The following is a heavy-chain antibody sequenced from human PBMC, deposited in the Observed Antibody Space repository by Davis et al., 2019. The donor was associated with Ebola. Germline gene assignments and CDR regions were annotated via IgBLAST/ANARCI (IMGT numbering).Heavy chain of an antibody. V-gene: IGHV3-7*03. CDR3: ARDASPYYDFWSDGLGY. Sequence: GGSLTLSCAASGFTSSSYWMSWVRQAPGKGLEWVANIKQDGSEKYYVDSVKGRFTISRDNAKNSLYLQMNSLRAEDTAVYYCARDASPYYDFWSDGLGYWGQGTLVTVSS. CDR2: IKQDGSEK. J-gene: IGHJ4*02. CDR1: GFTSSSYW. D-gene: IGHD3-3*01.